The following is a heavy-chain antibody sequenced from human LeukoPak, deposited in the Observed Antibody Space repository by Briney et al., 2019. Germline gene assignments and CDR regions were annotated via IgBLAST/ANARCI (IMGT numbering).Heavy chain of an antibody. CDR1: GGSISSGSYY. J-gene: IGHJ5*02. CDR3: ARDVRRYCDSSGYYSGWYNWFDP. D-gene: IGHD3-22*01. CDR2: IYTSGST. V-gene: IGHV4-61*02. Sequence: SETLSLTCTVSGGSISSGSYYWSWIRQPAGKGLEWIGRIYTSGSTNYNPSLKSRVTISVDTSKNQFSLKLSSVTAADTAVYYCARDVRRYCDSSGYYSGWYNWFDPWGQGTLVTVSS.